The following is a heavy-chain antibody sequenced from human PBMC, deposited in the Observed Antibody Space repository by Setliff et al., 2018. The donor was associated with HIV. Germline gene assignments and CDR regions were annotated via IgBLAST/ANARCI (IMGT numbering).Heavy chain of an antibody. Sequence: SETLSLTCSVSGYFISNGYYWGWIRQPPGKGLEWVGTIYQNGNTYYSPSLESRVSVSMDMSRNQFSVKLNSATAADTAVYYCARQAWHYDRDGYFIDYWGQGRLVTVS. J-gene: IGHJ4*02. V-gene: IGHV4-38-2*02. CDR3: ARQAWHYDRDGYFIDY. CDR2: IYQNGNT. CDR1: GYFISNGYY. D-gene: IGHD3-22*01.